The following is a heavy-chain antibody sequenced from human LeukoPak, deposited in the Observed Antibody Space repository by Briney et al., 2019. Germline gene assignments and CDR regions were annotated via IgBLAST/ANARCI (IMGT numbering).Heavy chain of an antibody. J-gene: IGHJ6*02. CDR1: GYTFTSNY. Sequence: SVKVSCKASGYTFTSNYIHWVRQAPGQGLEWMGGIIPIFGTANYAQKFQGRVTITADESTSTAYMELSSLRSEDTAVYYCARALLDIVVVVAARDYYYYGMDVWGQGTTVTVSS. D-gene: IGHD2-15*01. V-gene: IGHV1-69*13. CDR2: IIPIFGTA. CDR3: ARALLDIVVVVAARDYYYYGMDV.